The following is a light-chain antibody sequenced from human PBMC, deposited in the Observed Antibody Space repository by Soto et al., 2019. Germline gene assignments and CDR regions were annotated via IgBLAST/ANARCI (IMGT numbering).Light chain of an antibody. CDR2: AAS. Sequence: SQRTRCPSCLSAFVREGVAMFCLASQTISSYLNWYQQKPGRAPNLLIYAASSLQSGVPSRFSGSGSGTDFTLTISSLQPEDFATYYCQQSSSTPRTFGQGTKVDIK. CDR1: QTISSY. CDR3: QQSSSTPRT. V-gene: IGKV1-39*01. J-gene: IGKJ1*01.